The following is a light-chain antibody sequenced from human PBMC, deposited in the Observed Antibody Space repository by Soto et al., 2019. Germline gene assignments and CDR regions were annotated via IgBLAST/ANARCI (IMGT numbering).Light chain of an antibody. CDR1: QSVSNNH. V-gene: IGKV3-20*01. Sequence: EIVLTQSPGTLSLSPGERATLSCRASQSVSNNHLAWYQQKPGQAPRLLIYGASNRATGIPDTFSGRGSGTDFTLTISRLETEDFAVYYCQQYGSSPITVGPGTRREIK. CDR2: GAS. J-gene: IGKJ5*01. CDR3: QQYGSSPIT.